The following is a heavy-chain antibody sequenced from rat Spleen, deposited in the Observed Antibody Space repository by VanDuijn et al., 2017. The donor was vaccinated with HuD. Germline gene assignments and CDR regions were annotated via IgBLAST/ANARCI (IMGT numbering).Heavy chain of an antibody. Sequence: EVQLVETGGGLVQPGRSLKLSCVASGFTFSSYWMYWIRQAPGKGLEWVSSINTDGVSTYYPDSVKGRFTISRDNAENTVFLQMNSLRSEDTATYYCARDGASGFRFAYWGQGTLVTVSS. CDR3: ARDGASGFRFAY. V-gene: IGHV5-58*01. D-gene: IGHD4-4*01. CDR2: INTDGVST. CDR1: GFTFSSYW. J-gene: IGHJ3*01.